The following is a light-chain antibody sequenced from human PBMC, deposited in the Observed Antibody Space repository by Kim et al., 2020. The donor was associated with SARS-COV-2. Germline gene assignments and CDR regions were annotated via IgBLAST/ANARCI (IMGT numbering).Light chain of an antibody. CDR3: AVWDDILSSPV. CDR1: SSNIGKNT. V-gene: IGLV1-44*01. J-gene: IGLJ3*02. Sequence: GQRVTISCPGSSSNIGKNTVNWFQQFPGTAPKLLISAYDQRPSGIPDRFSGSKSGTSASLVISGLQSEDEADYYCAVWDDILSSPVFGGGTQLTVL. CDR2: AYD.